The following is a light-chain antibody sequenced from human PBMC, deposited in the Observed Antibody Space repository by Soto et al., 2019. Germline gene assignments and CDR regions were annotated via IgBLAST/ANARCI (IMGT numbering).Light chain of an antibody. V-gene: IGLV2-14*01. Sequence: QSALTQPASVSGSPGQSITISCTGTSSDVGGYNHVSWYQQYPGKAPKLMIYDVDTRPSGVANRFSGSQSGNTASLTISGLQADDEADYYCCSYADSNTRVFGSGTKLTVL. J-gene: IGLJ1*01. CDR2: DVD. CDR1: SSDVGGYNH. CDR3: CSYADSNTRV.